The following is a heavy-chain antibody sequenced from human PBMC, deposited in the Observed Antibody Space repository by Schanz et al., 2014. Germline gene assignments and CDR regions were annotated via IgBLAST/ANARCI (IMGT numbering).Heavy chain of an antibody. CDR1: GFTFRDYY. J-gene: IGHJ4*02. V-gene: IGHV3-11*05. CDR3: AKDLLYGAPMPLNHLDY. CDR2: ISSGSSYA. Sequence: QLVGSGGGLVKPGGSLRLSCAASGFTFRDYYMSWIRQAPGKGLEWVSDISSGSSYANYADSVKGRFTISRDNAKNSLYLQMNSLRAEDTAVYYCAKDLLYGAPMPLNHLDYWGQGTLVTVSS. D-gene: IGHD2-2*01.